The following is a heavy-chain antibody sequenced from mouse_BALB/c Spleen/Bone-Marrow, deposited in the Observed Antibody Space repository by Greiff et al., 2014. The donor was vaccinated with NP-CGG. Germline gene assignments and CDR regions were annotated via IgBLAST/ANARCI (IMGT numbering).Heavy chain of an antibody. J-gene: IGHJ3*01. V-gene: IGHV14-3*02. Sequence: VQLQQPGAELVKPGASVKLSCTASGFSIKDTYMHWVKQRPEQGLEWIGRIDPANGNTKYDPKFQGKATITADTSSNTAYLQLSSLTSVDTAVYYCASYYYGSSLFAYWGQGTLVTVSA. D-gene: IGHD1-1*01. CDR1: GFSIKDTY. CDR3: ASYYYGSSLFAY. CDR2: IDPANGNT.